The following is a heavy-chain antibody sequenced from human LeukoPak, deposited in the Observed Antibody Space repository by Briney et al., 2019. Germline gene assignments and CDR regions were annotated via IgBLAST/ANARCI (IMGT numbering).Heavy chain of an antibody. Sequence: GGSLRLSCAASGFTFSTYWMTWVRQAPGKGLEWVASLNQDGSEKYYVDSVKGRFTISRDNAKNSLYLQMNGLRAEDTAVYYCARNGWDRGPPNWFDPWGQGTLVTVSS. J-gene: IGHJ5*02. CDR1: GFTFSTYW. D-gene: IGHD3-10*01. V-gene: IGHV3-7*01. CDR3: ARNGWDRGPPNWFDP. CDR2: LNQDGSEK.